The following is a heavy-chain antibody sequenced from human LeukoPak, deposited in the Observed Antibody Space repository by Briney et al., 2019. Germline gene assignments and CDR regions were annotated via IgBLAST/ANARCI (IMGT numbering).Heavy chain of an antibody. V-gene: IGHV4-59*08. Sequence: SGTLSLTCTVSGGSISSYYWSWIRQPPGKGLEWIGYIYHSGSNNNNPSLKSRVTISVDTSKNQFSLKLSSVTAADTAVYYCARHVPPVGSSSSFDPWGQGTLVTVSS. J-gene: IGHJ5*02. CDR2: IYHSGSN. D-gene: IGHD6-6*01. CDR1: GGSISSYY. CDR3: ARHVPPVGSSSSFDP.